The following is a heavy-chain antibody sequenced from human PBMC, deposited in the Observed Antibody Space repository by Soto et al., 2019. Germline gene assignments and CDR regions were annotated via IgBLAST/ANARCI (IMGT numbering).Heavy chain of an antibody. CDR2: IIPIFGTA. D-gene: IGHD2-15*01. Sequence: ASVKVSCKASGYTFTNYAMHWVRQAPGQRLEWMGGIIPIFGTANYAQKFQGRVTITADESTSTAYMELSSLRSEDTAVYYCARHPGGRGYYYGMGVWGQGTTVTVSS. J-gene: IGHJ6*02. CDR3: ARHPGGRGYYYGMGV. V-gene: IGHV1-69*13. CDR1: GYTFTNYA.